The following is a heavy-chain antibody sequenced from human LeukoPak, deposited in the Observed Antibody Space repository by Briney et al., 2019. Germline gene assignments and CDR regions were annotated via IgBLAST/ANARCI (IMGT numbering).Heavy chain of an antibody. V-gene: IGHV1-69*13. CDR1: GGTFSSYA. D-gene: IGHD1-26*01. J-gene: IGHJ5*02. CDR2: IIPIFGTA. CDR3: ARDKGPLHRYSGSYSSPFDP. Sequence: GASVKVSCKASGGTFSSYAISWVRQAPGQGLEWMGGIIPIFGTANYAQKFQGRVTITADESTSTAYMELSSLRSEDTAVYYCARDKGPLHRYSGSYSSPFDPWGQGTLVTVSS.